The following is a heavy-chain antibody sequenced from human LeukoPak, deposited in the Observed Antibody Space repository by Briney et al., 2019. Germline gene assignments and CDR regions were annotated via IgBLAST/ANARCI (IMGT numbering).Heavy chain of an antibody. CDR1: GGSISSYY. J-gene: IGHJ4*02. CDR3: ARHYYYDKNRYYFDY. CDR2: IYYSGST. Sequence: SETLSLTCTVSGGSISSYYWSWIRQPPGKGLEWIGYIYYSGSTNYNPSLKSRVTISVDTSKNQFSLKLSSVTAADTAVYYCARHYYYDKNRYYFDYWGQGTLVTVSS. V-gene: IGHV4-59*08. D-gene: IGHD3-22*01.